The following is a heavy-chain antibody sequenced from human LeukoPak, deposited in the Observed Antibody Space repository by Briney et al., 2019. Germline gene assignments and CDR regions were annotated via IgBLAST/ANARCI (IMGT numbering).Heavy chain of an antibody. J-gene: IGHJ4*02. CDR3: AREVGIAAAGKIPVNLDY. V-gene: IGHV3-11*01. CDR1: GFTFSDYY. Sequence: GGSLRLSCAASGFTFSDYYMSWIRQAPGKGLEWVSYISSSGSTIYYADSVKGRFTISRDNAKNSLYLQMNSLRADDTAVYYCAREVGIAAAGKIPVNLDYWGQGTLVTVSS. D-gene: IGHD6-13*01. CDR2: ISSSGSTI.